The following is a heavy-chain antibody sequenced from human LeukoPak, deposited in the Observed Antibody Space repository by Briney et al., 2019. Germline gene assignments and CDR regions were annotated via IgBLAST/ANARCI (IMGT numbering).Heavy chain of an antibody. CDR3: VRQGLLRQLPFDL. J-gene: IGHJ2*01. D-gene: IGHD3-22*01. CDR1: GGSISSYY. V-gene: IGHV4-59*08. Sequence: SETLSLTCTVSGGSISSYYWSWIRQPPGKGLEWIGYIYYSGSTTYNPSLKSRVTISVDTSKNQFSLKLSSVTAADTAVYYCVRQGLLRQLPFDLWGRGTLVTVSS. CDR2: IYYSGST.